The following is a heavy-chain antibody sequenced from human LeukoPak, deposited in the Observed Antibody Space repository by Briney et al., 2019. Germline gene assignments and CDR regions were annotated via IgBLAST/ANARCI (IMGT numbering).Heavy chain of an antibody. V-gene: IGHV4-39*01. D-gene: IGHD3-22*01. J-gene: IGHJ4*02. CDR2: IYYSGST. Sequence: SETLSLTCTVSGDSISSSNYYWDWIRQPPGKGLEWIGSIYYSGSTYYNPSLKSRVTISVDTSNNQFSLRLSSVTAADTALYYCARRSGGYYSSLDCWGQGTLVTVSS. CDR3: ARRSGGYYSSLDC. CDR1: GDSISSSNYY.